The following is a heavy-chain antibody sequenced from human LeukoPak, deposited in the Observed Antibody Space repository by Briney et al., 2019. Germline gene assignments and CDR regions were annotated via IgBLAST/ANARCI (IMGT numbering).Heavy chain of an antibody. CDR1: GYTFPSYG. CDR2: LSAYNGNT. D-gene: IGHD6-13*01. Sequence: GGSVKVSFKASGYTFPSYGISWVRQAPGQGLEWMGWLSAYNGNTNYAQKLQGRVTMTTDTSTSTAYMELRSLRSDDTAVYYCARESSSWYYYYYGMDVWGKGTTVTVSS. V-gene: IGHV1-18*04. J-gene: IGHJ6*04. CDR3: ARESSSWYYYYYGMDV.